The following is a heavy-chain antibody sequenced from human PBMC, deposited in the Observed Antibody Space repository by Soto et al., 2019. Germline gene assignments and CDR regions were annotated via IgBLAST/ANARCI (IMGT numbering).Heavy chain of an antibody. Sequence: PSETLSLTCSVFGGSMSPYYWSWIRQSPGKGLEWIANIYYRGNTNYNPSLESRVTISIDTSKNQFSLKLNSLTAADTAVYYCARHSKKTGDFDYYYGMDVWGQGTTVT. CDR1: GGSMSPYY. V-gene: IGHV4-59*08. J-gene: IGHJ6*02. D-gene: IGHD7-27*01. CDR2: IYYRGNT. CDR3: ARHSKKTGDFDYYYGMDV.